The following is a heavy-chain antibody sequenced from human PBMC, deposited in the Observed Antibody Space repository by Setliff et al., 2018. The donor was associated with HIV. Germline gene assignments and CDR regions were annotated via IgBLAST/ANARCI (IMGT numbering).Heavy chain of an antibody. J-gene: IGHJ4*02. CDR2: INHSGST. CDR1: GGSFSGYY. CDR3: ARPGGDIDSSSGYYFDY. D-gene: IGHD6-6*01. Sequence: PSETLSLTCAVYGGSFSGYYWSWIRQPPGKGLEWIGEINHSGSTNYNPSLKSRVTISVDTSKNQFSLKLSSVTAADTAVYYCARPGGDIDSSSGYYFDYWGQGTLVTVSS. V-gene: IGHV4-34*01.